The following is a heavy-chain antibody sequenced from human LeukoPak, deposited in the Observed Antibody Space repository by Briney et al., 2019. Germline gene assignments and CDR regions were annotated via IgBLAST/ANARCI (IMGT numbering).Heavy chain of an antibody. CDR2: IYYSGST. CDR1: GGSISSGGYY. CDR3: ARGTYQLPLGYYYMDV. Sequence: SQTLSLTCSVSGGSISSGGYYWSWIRQPPGKGLEWIGYIYYSGSTNYNPSLKSRVTISVDTSKNQFSLKLSSVTAADTAVYYCARGTYQLPLGYYYMDVWGKGTTVTVSS. D-gene: IGHD2-2*01. J-gene: IGHJ6*03. V-gene: IGHV4-61*08.